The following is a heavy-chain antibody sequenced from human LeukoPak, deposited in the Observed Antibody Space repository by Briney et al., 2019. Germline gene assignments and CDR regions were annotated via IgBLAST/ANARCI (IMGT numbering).Heavy chain of an antibody. Sequence: PSETLSLTCAVFGGSISSSNWWSWARQPQGQGLGWIGEIYHSGSTNYNPSLKSRVTISVDKSKNQFSLKLSSVTAADTAVYYCASQMLYYYDSSGYYDIWGQGTMVTVSS. D-gene: IGHD3-22*01. CDR3: ASQMLYYYDSSGYYDI. CDR2: IYHSGST. J-gene: IGHJ3*02. CDR1: GGSISSSNW. V-gene: IGHV4-4*02.